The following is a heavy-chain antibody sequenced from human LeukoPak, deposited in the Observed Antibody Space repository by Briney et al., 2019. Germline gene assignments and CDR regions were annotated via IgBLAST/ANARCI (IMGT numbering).Heavy chain of an antibody. CDR1: GGTFSSYA. D-gene: IGHD6-6*01. J-gene: IGHJ5*02. CDR2: IIPIFGTA. V-gene: IGHV1-69*13. Sequence: ASVKVSCKASGGTFSSYAISWVRQAPGQGLEWMGGIIPIFGTANYAQKFQGRVTITADESTSTAYMELSSLRSEDTAVYYCARGIAARQWFDPWGQGTLVTVSS. CDR3: ARGIAARQWFDP.